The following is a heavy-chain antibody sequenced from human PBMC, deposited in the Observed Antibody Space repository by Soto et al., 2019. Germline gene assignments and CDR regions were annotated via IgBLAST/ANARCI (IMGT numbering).Heavy chain of an antibody. D-gene: IGHD3-3*02. CDR2: IYHSGNT. Sequence: SETLSLNRAVCGYCICLGYYWGCIRQPPGKGLEWIGSIYHSGNTYYNPSLKSRVSISLDTSKNHFSLELTSVTAADTAVYYCARGKLAGRGRFDYCGLGTLVTVSS. CDR3: ARGKLAGRGRFDY. J-gene: IGHJ4*02. CDR1: GYCICLGYY. V-gene: IGHV4-38-2*01.